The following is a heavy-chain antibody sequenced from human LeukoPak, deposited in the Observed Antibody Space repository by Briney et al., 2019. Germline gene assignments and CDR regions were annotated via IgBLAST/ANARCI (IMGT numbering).Heavy chain of an antibody. CDR3: AREGYSPRDGYNFNFDY. Sequence: PGGPLGLPCAASGFTFLLLSMAGAARPQGRGWEWAYSIISSSSYRYYAASVKGRFTISRDNAKNSLYLQMNSLRAEDTAVYYCAREGYSPRDGYNFNFDYWGQGTLVTVSS. J-gene: IGHJ4*02. CDR2: IISSSSYR. CDR1: GFTFLLLS. D-gene: IGHD5-24*01. V-gene: IGHV3-21*01.